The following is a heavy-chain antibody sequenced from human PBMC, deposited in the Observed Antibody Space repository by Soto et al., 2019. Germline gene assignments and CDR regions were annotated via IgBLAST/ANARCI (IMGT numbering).Heavy chain of an antibody. Sequence: EVQLVESGGGLVQPGGSLRLSCAASGFTFSSYWMHWVRQAPGKGLVWVSRINSDGRSTSYADSVKGRFTISRDNAKNTLYLQMKSLRAEDTAVYNCASYYGSGIYHPKYWGQGTLVTVAS. CDR3: ASYYGSGIYHPKY. V-gene: IGHV3-74*01. CDR2: INSDGRST. D-gene: IGHD3-10*01. CDR1: GFTFSSYW. J-gene: IGHJ4*02.